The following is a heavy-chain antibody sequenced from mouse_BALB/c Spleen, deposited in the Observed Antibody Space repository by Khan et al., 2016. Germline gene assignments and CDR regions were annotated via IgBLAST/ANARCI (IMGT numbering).Heavy chain of an antibody. Sequence: ESGPSLVKPSQTLSLTCSVTGDSITSGYWNWIRKFPGNKLEYMGYISYSGSTYYNPSLKSRISITRDTSKNQYYRQLNSVTTEDTATYYCARWDGNYGYYAMDYWGQGTSVTVSS. CDR1: GDSITSGY. D-gene: IGHD2-1*01. CDR2: ISYSGST. J-gene: IGHJ4*01. V-gene: IGHV3-8*02. CDR3: ARWDGNYGYYAMDY.